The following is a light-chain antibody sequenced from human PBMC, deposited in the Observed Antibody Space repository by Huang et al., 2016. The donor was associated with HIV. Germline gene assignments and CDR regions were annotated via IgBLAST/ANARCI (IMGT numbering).Light chain of an antibody. CDR2: SAS. CDR3: QQGYSALIT. J-gene: IGKJ5*01. Sequence: DILLNQSPFSLSASVGDRVTITCRASQNNNTYLNWYQQKPGKAPNPLIHSASNLQTGVPSRFSGSGSGTDFTLSVNSLQPEDSATYYCQQGYSALITFGQGTRL. V-gene: IGKV1-39*01. CDR1: QNNNTY.